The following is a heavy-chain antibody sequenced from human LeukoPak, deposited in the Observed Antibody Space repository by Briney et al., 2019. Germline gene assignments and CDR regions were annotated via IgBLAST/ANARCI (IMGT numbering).Heavy chain of an antibody. CDR3: ASWGHYDSSGPIQI. CDR2: INPNSGGT. V-gene: IGHV1-2*02. D-gene: IGHD3-22*01. Sequence: GASVKVSCKASGDTFTGYNMNWVRQPPGQGLEWVGWINPNSGGTNYAQKFQGRVTMTRDTSISTAYMELSRLRSDDTAVYYCASWGHYDSSGPIQIWGQGTLVTVSS. J-gene: IGHJ4*02. CDR1: GDTFTGYN.